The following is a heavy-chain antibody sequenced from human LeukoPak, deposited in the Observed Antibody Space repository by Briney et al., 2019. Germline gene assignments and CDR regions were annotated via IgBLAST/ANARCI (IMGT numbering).Heavy chain of an antibody. Sequence: SETLSLTCTVSGGSISSSSYYWGWIRQPPGKGLEWIGSIYYSGSTYYNPSLKSRVTISVDTSKNQFSLKLSSVTAADTAVYYCASLPMVRGVIRDYWGQGTLVTVSS. J-gene: IGHJ4*02. V-gene: IGHV4-39*01. D-gene: IGHD3-10*01. CDR2: IYYSGST. CDR3: ASLPMVRGVIRDY. CDR1: GGSISSSSYY.